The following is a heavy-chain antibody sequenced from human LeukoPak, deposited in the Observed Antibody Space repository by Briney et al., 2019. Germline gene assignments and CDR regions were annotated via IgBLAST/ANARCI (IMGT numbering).Heavy chain of an antibody. V-gene: IGHV3-23*01. Sequence: GGSLRLSCAASGFTFSSYAMSWVRQAPGKRLEWVSAISGSDGSTYYADSVKGRFTISRDNSKNTLYLQMNSLRAEDTAVYYCARDSFVVLGRYYYYYYGMDVWGQGTTVTVSS. CDR3: ARDSFVVLGRYYYYYYGMDV. D-gene: IGHD2-21*01. J-gene: IGHJ6*02. CDR2: ISGSDGST. CDR1: GFTFSSYA.